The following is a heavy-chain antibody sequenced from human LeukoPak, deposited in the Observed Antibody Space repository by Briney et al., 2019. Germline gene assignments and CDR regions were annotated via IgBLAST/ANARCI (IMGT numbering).Heavy chain of an antibody. CDR1: GFTFNSYW. CDR3: ARDLSASVDWVMDY. V-gene: IGHV3-74*01. CDR2: INTDGSST. Sequence: GGSLRLSCAASGFTFNSYWMHWVRQAPGKGLLWVSRINTDGSSTHYADSVKGRLTISRDNAKNMLYLQMNGLRAEDTAVYYCARDLSASVDWVMDYWGQGILVTVSS. D-gene: IGHD3/OR15-3a*01. J-gene: IGHJ4*02.